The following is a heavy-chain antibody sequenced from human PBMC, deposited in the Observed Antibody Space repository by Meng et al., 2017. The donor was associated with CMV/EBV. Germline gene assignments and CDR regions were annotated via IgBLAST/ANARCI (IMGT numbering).Heavy chain of an antibody. V-gene: IGHV3-74*01. CDR3: ARMVYCSSTSCYMPGYFDL. Sequence: GESLKISCAASGFTFSSSWMRWVRQAPGKGLVWVARINSDGSSTSYADSVKGRFTISRDNAKNTLYLQMNSLRAEDTAVYYCARMVYCSSTSCYMPGYFDLWGRGTLVTVSS. CDR2: INSDGSST. D-gene: IGHD2-2*02. CDR1: GFTFSSSW. J-gene: IGHJ2*01.